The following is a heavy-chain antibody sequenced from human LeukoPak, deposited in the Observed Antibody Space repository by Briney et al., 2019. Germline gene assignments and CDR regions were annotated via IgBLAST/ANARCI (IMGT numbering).Heavy chain of an antibody. CDR2: IYWNGGST. J-gene: IGHJ4*02. D-gene: IGHD3-10*01. CDR3: ASTKIFNGSGSYYNVLVHPKGFDY. Sequence: PGGALRLSCADSVFTPAVYSMSWVCQAPGAGGGRGSGIYWNGGSTGSADSVKGRFTISRDNAKNSLYLQMNSMRAEDTALYYCASTKIFNGSGSYYNVLVHPKGFDYWGQGTLVTVSS. CDR1: VFTPAVYS. V-gene: IGHV3-20*04.